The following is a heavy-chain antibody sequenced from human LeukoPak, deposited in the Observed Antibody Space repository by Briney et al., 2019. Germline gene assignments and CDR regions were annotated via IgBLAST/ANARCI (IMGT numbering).Heavy chain of an antibody. CDR3: ARHRGWNDDDAFDI. D-gene: IGHD1-1*01. Sequence: GESLKISCQASGYSFTRNWIGWVRQMPGKGLEWMAIIDPGDTDTTKYSPSFEGHVTIPVDTSVNTAYLHWSSLRASDTALYYCARHRGWNDDDAFDIWGQGTMVTVSS. CDR1: GYSFTRNW. J-gene: IGHJ3*02. V-gene: IGHV5-51*01. CDR2: IDPGDTDT.